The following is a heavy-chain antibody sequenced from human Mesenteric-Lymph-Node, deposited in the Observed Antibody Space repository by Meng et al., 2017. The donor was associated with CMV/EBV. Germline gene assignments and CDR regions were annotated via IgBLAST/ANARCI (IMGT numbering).Heavy chain of an antibody. V-gene: IGHV3-30*14. J-gene: IGHJ4*02. D-gene: IGHD6-13*01. CDR1: GFTFSNYA. Sequence: GESLKISCAASGFTFSNYAMHWVRQAPGKGLEWVAVISYDGSNKYYTDSVKGRFTISRDNSKNTLYLQMNSLRAEDTAVYYCARAPGTSGSWYYFDYWGQGTLVTVSS. CDR3: ARAPGTSGSWYYFDY. CDR2: ISYDGSNK.